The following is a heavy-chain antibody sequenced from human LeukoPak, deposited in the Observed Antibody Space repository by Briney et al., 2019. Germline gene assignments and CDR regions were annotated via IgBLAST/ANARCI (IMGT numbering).Heavy chain of an antibody. V-gene: IGHV3-23*01. CDR3: AKLRMVRGVIEKFDY. D-gene: IGHD3-10*01. J-gene: IGHJ4*02. CDR2: ISGSGGST. CDR1: GFTVSTSA. Sequence: PGGSLRLSCAAAGFTVSTSAMSWVRQAPGKGLEWVSAISGSGGSTYYADSVKGRFTISRDNSKNTLYLQMNSLRAEDTAVYYCAKLRMVRGVIEKFDYWGQGTLVTVSS.